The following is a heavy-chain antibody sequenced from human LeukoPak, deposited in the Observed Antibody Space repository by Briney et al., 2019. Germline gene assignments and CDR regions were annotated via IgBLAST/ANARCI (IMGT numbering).Heavy chain of an antibody. CDR3: ARHVYDFWSSYPTSYYMDV. CDR2: MYYSGST. D-gene: IGHD3/OR15-3a*01. V-gene: IGHV4-39*01. Sequence: SETLSLTCTVSGGSISSSTYYWGWIRQPPGKGLEWIGNMYYSGSTYYNPSLKSRVTISVDTSKNQFSLKLSSVTAADTAVYYCARHVYDFWSSYPTSYYMDVWGKGTTVTVSS. CDR1: GGSISSSTYY. J-gene: IGHJ6*03.